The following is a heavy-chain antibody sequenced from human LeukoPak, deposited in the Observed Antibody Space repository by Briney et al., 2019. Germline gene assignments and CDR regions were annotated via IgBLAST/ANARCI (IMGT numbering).Heavy chain of an antibody. V-gene: IGHV3-30*02. Sequence: GGSLRLSCAASGFVFSNYGMHWVRQAPGKGLEWVTFVRYDGSKEYYADSVKGRFTISRDNSKNTLYLQMNSLTTEDTGVYSCAKDSNSGYVSVGPNYWGLGTLVTVSS. CDR1: GFVFSNYG. D-gene: IGHD5-12*01. CDR3: AKDSNSGYVSVGPNY. CDR2: VRYDGSKE. J-gene: IGHJ4*02.